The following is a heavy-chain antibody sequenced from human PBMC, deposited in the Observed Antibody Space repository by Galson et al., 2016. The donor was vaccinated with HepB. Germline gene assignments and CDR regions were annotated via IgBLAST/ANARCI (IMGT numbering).Heavy chain of an antibody. J-gene: IGHJ2*01. Sequence: SLRLSCAASGFTFSSYAMSWVRQAPGKGLEWLSTIAGSGGSTYYADSLRGRFTISRDNSRNTLHLQLNSLRAEDTALYFCAKDSSVAVHWYFDLWGRGTLVTVSS. CDR2: IAGSGGST. V-gene: IGHV3-23*01. CDR1: GFTFSSYA. CDR3: AKDSSVAVHWYFDL. D-gene: IGHD6-19*01.